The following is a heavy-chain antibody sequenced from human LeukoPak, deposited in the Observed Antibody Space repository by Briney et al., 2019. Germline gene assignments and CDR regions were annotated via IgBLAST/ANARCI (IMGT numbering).Heavy chain of an antibody. CDR1: GYTFTKYD. V-gene: IGHV1-8*01. Sequence: ASVTVSYKASGYTFTKYDINWVRQAAGQGGEWMGWMNPNSGNTGYAQKFQGRLTMTRNTSISTAYMELSSLRSEDTAVYYRARSTILRYFDSYYYYYGMDVGGQGTTVTVSS. CDR2: MNPNSGNT. D-gene: IGHD3-9*01. J-gene: IGHJ6*02. CDR3: ARSTILRYFDSYYYYYGMDV.